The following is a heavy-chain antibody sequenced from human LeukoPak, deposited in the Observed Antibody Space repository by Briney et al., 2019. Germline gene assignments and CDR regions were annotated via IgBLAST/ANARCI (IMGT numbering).Heavy chain of an antibody. CDR1: GYTFTSYY. CDR3: AREVDDILTGPECYFDY. Sequence: ASVKVSCKASGYTFTSYYMHWVRQAPGQGLEWMGIINPSGGSTSHAQKFQGRVTMTRDTSTSTVYMELSSLRSEDTAVYYCAREVDDILTGPECYFDYWGQGTLVTVSS. V-gene: IGHV1-46*01. J-gene: IGHJ4*02. D-gene: IGHD3-9*01. CDR2: INPSGGST.